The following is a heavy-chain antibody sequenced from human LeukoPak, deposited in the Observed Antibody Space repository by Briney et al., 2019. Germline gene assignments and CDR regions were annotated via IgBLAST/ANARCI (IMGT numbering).Heavy chain of an antibody. CDR1: GFTFSSYA. Sequence: GGSLRLSWAASGFTFSSYAMHWVRQAPGKGLEWVAVISYDGSNKYYADSVKGRFTISRDNSQNTLYLQMNSLRAEDTAVYYCARDSSSWIYSGYEGGPDYWGQGTLVTVAS. V-gene: IGHV3-30*04. CDR3: ARDSSSWIYSGYEGGPDY. D-gene: IGHD5-12*01. J-gene: IGHJ4*02. CDR2: ISYDGSNK.